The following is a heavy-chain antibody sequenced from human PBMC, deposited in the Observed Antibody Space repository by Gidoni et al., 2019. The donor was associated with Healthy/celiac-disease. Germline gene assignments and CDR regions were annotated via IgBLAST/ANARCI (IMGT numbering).Heavy chain of an antibody. CDR2: IKSKTDGGTT. J-gene: IGHJ4*02. CDR1: GFTFGNAW. D-gene: IGHD1-1*01. Sequence: EVQLVESGGGLVKPGGSLRLSFAASGFTFGNAWTNWVRQAPGKGLEWVGRIKSKTDGGTTDYAAPVKGRFTISRDDSKNTLYLQMNSLKTEDTAVYYCTTDRPELEPHDKSFDYWGQGTLVTVSS. V-gene: IGHV3-15*07. CDR3: TTDRPELEPHDKSFDY.